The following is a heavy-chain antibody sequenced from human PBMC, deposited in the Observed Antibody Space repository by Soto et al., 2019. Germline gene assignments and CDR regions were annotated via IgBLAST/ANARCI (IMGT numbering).Heavy chain of an antibody. CDR2: IYHSGST. V-gene: IGHV4-4*02. Sequence: XQTLSLPCAVSGGSISSSKWWSWVRQPPGNGLGWIGEIYHSGSTNYNPSLKSRVTISVDKSKNQFSLKLSSVTAADTAVYYCARDRSLYYYDSSGYYWDAFDIWGQGTMVTVSS. CDR3: ARDRSLYYYDSSGYYWDAFDI. J-gene: IGHJ3*02. D-gene: IGHD3-22*01. CDR1: GGSISSSKW.